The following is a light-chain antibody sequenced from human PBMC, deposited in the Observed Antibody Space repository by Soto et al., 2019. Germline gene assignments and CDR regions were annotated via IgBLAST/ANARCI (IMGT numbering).Light chain of an antibody. CDR1: SSNIGDGYD. CDR3: QSYYSSLTAYV. V-gene: IGLV1-40*01. Sequence: QSVLMQPPSVFGAPGQKVTISCTGSSSNIGDGYDVHWYQQLPGTAPKLPLYGNSNRPSGVPDRFSASNSDTSASLAISGLQAEDEADFYCQSYYSSLTAYVFGTGTKVTVL. J-gene: IGLJ1*01. CDR2: GNS.